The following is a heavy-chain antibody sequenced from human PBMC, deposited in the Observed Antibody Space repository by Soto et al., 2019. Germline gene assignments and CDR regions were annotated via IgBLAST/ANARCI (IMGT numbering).Heavy chain of an antibody. CDR1: GDSVSSNSAG. CDR3: TGITWFRGMDV. CDR2: TYYKSKWNN. Sequence: SQTLSLTCVISGDSVSSNSAGWNWIRQSPSRGLEWLGGTYYKSKWNNDYALSVKSRITINPDTSKNQFSLHLYSVTPEDTAVYYCTGITWFRGMDVWGQGTPVTVSS. D-gene: IGHD3-10*01. V-gene: IGHV6-1*01. J-gene: IGHJ6*02.